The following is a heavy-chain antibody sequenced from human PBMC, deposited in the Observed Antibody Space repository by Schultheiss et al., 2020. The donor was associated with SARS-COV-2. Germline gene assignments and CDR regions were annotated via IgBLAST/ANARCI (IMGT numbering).Heavy chain of an antibody. CDR3: ARDSRFLEWLSPSYYYYYYMDV. CDR2: ISWNSGSI. J-gene: IGHJ6*03. CDR1: GFTFDDYA. Sequence: GGSLRLSCAASGFTFDDYAMHWVRQAPGKGLEWVSGISWNSGSIGYADSVKGRFTISRDNAKNSLYLQMNSLRAEDTAVYYCARDSRFLEWLSPSYYYYYYMDVWSKGTTVTVSS. D-gene: IGHD3-3*01. V-gene: IGHV3-9*01.